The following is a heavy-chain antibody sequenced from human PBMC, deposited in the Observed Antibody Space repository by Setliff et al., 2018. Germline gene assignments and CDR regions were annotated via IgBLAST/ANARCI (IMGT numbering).Heavy chain of an antibody. CDR3: ARAPSVELVTIRTNSWFTY. Sequence: ASVKVSCKASGYTFRNYAFAWVRQAPGQGLEWVGWISVYNGDTNYAQKFQGRVTLTTXXXTXTXXXXXXXXXXXXXAFYYCARAPSVELVTIRTNSWFTYWGQGTLVTVSS. CDR1: GYTFRNYA. D-gene: IGHD3-22*01. CDR2: ISVYNGDT. J-gene: IGHJ4*02. V-gene: IGHV1-18*01.